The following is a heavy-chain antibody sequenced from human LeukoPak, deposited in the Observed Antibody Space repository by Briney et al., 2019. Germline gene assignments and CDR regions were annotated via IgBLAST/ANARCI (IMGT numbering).Heavy chain of an antibody. Sequence: SETLSLTCTVSGGSISNYYWSWIRQPPGEGLGWIGYIYYSGTTNYNPSLKSRVTISVDTSKNQFSLKLNSVTAADTAVYYCARGVYIAAAQYGYWGQGTLVTVSS. V-gene: IGHV4-59*01. CDR3: ARGVYIAAAQYGY. CDR2: IYYSGTT. D-gene: IGHD6-13*01. J-gene: IGHJ4*02. CDR1: GGSISNYY.